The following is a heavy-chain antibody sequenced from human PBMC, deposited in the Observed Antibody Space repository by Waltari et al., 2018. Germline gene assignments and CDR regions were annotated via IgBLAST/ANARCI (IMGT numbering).Heavy chain of an antibody. V-gene: IGHV1-2*02. CDR1: GYTFTDYN. D-gene: IGHD2-15*01. CDR3: ARGFCSGGTCYGGG. J-gene: IGHJ4*02. Sequence: QVQLVQSGTEVKKPGASVKVSCKASGYTFTDYNVHWMRQAPGQGLEWMGWITPNSGDISYAQKFQGRVTMTRDTSIRTAYMELRSLTSDDTAVYYGARGFCSGGTCYGGGWGQGTLVTVSS. CDR2: ITPNSGDI.